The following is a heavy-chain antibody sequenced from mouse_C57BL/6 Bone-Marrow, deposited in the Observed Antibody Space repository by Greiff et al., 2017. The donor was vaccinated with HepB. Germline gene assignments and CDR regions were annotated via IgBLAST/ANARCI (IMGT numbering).Heavy chain of an antibody. CDR3: ARGPLAYYAMDY. V-gene: IGHV1-69*01. Sequence: QVQLQQPGAELVMPGASVKLSCKASGYTFTSYWMHWVKQRPGQGLEWIGEIDPSDSYTNYNQKFKGKSTLTVDKSSSTAYMQLSSLTSEDSAVYDCARGPLAYYAMDYWGQGTAVTVSS. CDR2: IDPSDSYT. J-gene: IGHJ4*01. CDR1: GYTFTSYW.